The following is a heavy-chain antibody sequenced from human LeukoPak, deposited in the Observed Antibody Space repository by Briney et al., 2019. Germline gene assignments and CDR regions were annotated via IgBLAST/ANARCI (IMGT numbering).Heavy chain of an antibody. J-gene: IGHJ3*02. V-gene: IGHV4-59*12. CDR3: ARVLGYCSGGSCTDAFDI. Sequence: PSETLSLTCTVSGGSISSYYWSWIRQPPGKGLEWIGYIYYSGSTNYNPSLKSRVTIPVDTSKNQFSLKLSSVTAADTAVYYCARVLGYCSGGSCTDAFDIWGQGTMVTVSS. CDR2: IYYSGST. CDR1: GGSISSYY. D-gene: IGHD2-15*01.